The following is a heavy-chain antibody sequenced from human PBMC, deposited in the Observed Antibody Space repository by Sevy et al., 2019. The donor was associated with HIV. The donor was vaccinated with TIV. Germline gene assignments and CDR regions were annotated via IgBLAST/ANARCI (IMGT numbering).Heavy chain of an antibody. CDR1: GFTFSSYA. J-gene: IGHJ4*02. Sequence: GGSLRLSCAASGFTFSSYAMTWVRQAPGKGLEWVSASSGSGFSGDVGRTYYAESVRGRVTISRDNRKNIFYLQMNSLRDDDSAVYYCAKVVSFFFDNSGWVEYWGRGTLVTVSS. CDR2: SSGSGFSGDVGRT. D-gene: IGHD6-19*01. V-gene: IGHV3-23*01. CDR3: AKVVSFFFDNSGWVEY.